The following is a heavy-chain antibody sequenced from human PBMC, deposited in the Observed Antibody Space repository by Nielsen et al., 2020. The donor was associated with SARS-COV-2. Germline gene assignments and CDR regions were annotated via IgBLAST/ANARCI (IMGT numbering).Heavy chain of an antibody. J-gene: IGHJ4*02. D-gene: IGHD3-10*01. Sequence: SCVASGFSFSNYVMNWVRQAPGQGLEWVSAISESGGATYYTDSVKGRFTISRDNSRNTLYLEMNSLRADDTAVYYCAKHEGEDWGQGTLVTVSS. CDR3: AKHEGED. CDR2: ISESGGAT. CDR1: GFSFSNYV. V-gene: IGHV3-23*01.